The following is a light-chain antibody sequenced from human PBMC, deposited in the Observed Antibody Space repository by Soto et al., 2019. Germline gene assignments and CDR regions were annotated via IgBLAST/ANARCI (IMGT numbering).Light chain of an antibody. J-gene: IGKJ2*01. V-gene: IGKV2-28*01. CDR1: QSLLHGNGYNY. CDR2: LGS. Sequence: DIVMTQSPLSLPVTPGESASISCRSSQSLLHGNGYNYLDWYLLKPGQSPQLLIYLGSNRASGVPERFSGSGSGTDFTLKISRVEAEDVGVYYCMQALQTPLYTFGQGTKLEIK. CDR3: MQALQTPLYT.